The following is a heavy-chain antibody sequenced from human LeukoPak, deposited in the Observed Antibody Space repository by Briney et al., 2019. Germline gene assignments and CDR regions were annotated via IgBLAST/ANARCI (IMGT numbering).Heavy chain of an antibody. CDR1: GFTFSDYH. CDR3: ARGIVGATGDY. Sequence: GGSLRLSCAASGFTFSDYHMSWIRQASGKGLEWVSYISSSGGTISYADSVKGRFTISRDNAKKSLYLQMNSLRAEDTAVYYCARGIVGATGDYWGQGTLVTVSS. D-gene: IGHD1-26*01. J-gene: IGHJ4*02. CDR2: ISSSGGTI. V-gene: IGHV3-11*01.